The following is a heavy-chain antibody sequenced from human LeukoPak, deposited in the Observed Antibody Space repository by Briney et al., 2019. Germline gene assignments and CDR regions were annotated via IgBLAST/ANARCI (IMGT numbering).Heavy chain of an antibody. D-gene: IGHD6-19*01. J-gene: IGHJ4*02. Sequence: PSETLPLTCTVSGGSISSHYWSWIRQPAGKGLEWIGRIYTSGSTNYNPSLKSRVTMSVDTSENQFSLKLSSVTAADTAVYYCARASSGQFYYFDYWGQGTLVTVSS. CDR1: GGSISSHY. CDR3: ARASSGQFYYFDY. CDR2: IYTSGST. V-gene: IGHV4-4*07.